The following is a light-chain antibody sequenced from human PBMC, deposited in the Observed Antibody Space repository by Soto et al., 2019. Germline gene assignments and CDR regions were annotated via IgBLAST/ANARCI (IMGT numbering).Light chain of an antibody. CDR2: DAS. J-gene: IGLJ2*01. Sequence: QSALTQPPSVSGSPGQSVTISCTGTSSDVGAYDRVSWYQQPPGTAPRVIIYDASNRPSGVPDRFSGSKSGNTASLTISGLLPEDEAEYYCSSVTTWTTLVFGGGTKVTVL. CDR1: SSDVGAYDR. CDR3: SSVTTWTTLV. V-gene: IGLV2-18*02.